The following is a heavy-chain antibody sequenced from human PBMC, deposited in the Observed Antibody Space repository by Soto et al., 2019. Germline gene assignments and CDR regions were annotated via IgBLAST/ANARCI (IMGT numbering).Heavy chain of an antibody. CDR1: GGSISSGDYY. J-gene: IGHJ4*02. Sequence: QVQLQESGPGLVKPSQTLSLTCTVSGGSISSGDYYWSWIRQPPGKGLEWIGYIYYSGSTYYNPSLKRRATISVDTSKNQFCLKLSSVTAADTAVYYCARDYDSSGYYPPRGLDYWGQGTLVTVSS. CDR2: IYYSGST. V-gene: IGHV4-30-4*01. CDR3: ARDYDSSGYYPPRGLDY. D-gene: IGHD3-22*01.